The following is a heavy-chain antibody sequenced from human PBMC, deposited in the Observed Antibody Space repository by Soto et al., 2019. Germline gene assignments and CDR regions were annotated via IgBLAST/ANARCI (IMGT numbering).Heavy chain of an antibody. V-gene: IGHV3-23*01. Sequence: GGSLRLSCAASGFTFSSYAMSWVRQAPGKGLEWVSAISGSGGSTYYADSVKGRFTISRDNSKNTAYMDLSSLKSEDMAVYYCASFCSGGSCYNYWGQGTLVTVSS. CDR1: GFTFSSYA. CDR2: ISGSGGST. J-gene: IGHJ4*02. CDR3: ASFCSGGSCYNY. D-gene: IGHD2-15*01.